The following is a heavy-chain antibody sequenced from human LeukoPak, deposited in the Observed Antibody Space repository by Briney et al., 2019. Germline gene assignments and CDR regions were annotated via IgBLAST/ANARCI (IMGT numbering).Heavy chain of an antibody. V-gene: IGHV4-34*01. J-gene: IGHJ4*02. CDR3: ARMTTGHDY. D-gene: IGHD4-17*01. CDR1: GTSFTSYY. Sequence: PSETLSLTSGVPGTSFTSYYWSWIRQTPGKGLEWIGEVNHSGYTNMNPSLKSRVTISVDTSKNQFSLMMTSVTAADTAVYFCARMTTGHDYWGQGILVTVSS. CDR2: VNHSGYT.